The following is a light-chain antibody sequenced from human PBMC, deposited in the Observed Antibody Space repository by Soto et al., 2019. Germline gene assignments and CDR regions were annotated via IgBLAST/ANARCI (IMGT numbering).Light chain of an antibody. CDR1: QSVSSY. J-gene: IGKJ4*01. V-gene: IGKV3-11*01. CDR2: DAS. CDR3: QQRSNWPT. Sequence: EIVLTQSPATLSLSPGERATLSCRASQSVSSYLAWYQQKPGQAPRLLIYDASNRATGIPARLSGSGSGTDFTLSISSLESEDFGVYYCQQRSNWPTFGGGTKVEIK.